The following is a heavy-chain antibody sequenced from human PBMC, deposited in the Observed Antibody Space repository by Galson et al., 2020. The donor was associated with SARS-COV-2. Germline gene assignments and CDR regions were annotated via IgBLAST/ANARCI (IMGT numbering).Heavy chain of an antibody. CDR1: GFRFNDYY. CDR3: ARDREVAAAGTFGY. V-gene: IGHV3-11*01. D-gene: IGHD2-2*01. Sequence: GESLKISCAASGFRFNDYYMTWIRQAPGKGLEWISFISDSSGTIRYADSVKGRFTISRDNARNSMFLQMNSLRAEDTAIYYCARDREVAAAGTFGYWGQGTQVTVSS. J-gene: IGHJ4*02. CDR2: ISDSSGTI.